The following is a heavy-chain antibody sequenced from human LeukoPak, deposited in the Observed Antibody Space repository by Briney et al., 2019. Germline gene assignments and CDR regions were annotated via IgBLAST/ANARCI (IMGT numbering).Heavy chain of an antibody. CDR2: ISSSGSTI. Sequence: PGGSLRLSCAASGFTFSDYYMSWIRQAPGKGLAWVSYISSSGSTIYYADSVKGRFTISRDNAKNSLYLQMNSLRAEDTAVYYCAREKGYYNWNAGNWFDPWGQGTLVTVSS. CDR1: GFTFSDYY. J-gene: IGHJ5*02. CDR3: AREKGYYNWNAGNWFDP. D-gene: IGHD1-20*01. V-gene: IGHV3-11*01.